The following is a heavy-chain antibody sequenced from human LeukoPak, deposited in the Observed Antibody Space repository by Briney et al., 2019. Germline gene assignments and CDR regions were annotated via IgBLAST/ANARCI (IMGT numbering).Heavy chain of an antibody. CDR3: ARVFPTYYYDSSGPFDY. V-gene: IGHV3-48*03. CDR1: GFTFSSYE. D-gene: IGHD3-22*01. J-gene: IGHJ4*02. CDR2: ISSSGSTI. Sequence: GGSLRLSCAASGFTFSSYEMNWVRQAPGKGLEWVSYISSSGSTIYYADSVKGRFTISRDNAKNSLYLQMNSLRAEDTAVYYCARVFPTYYYDSSGPFDYWGQGTLVTVSS.